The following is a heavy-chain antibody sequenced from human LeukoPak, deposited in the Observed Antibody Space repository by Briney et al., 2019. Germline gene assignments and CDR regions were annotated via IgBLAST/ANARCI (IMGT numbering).Heavy chain of an antibody. CDR3: AREIAVAGTYAFDI. CDR2: INWNGGST. Sequence: GGSLRLSCAVSEFTVSTNYMSWVRQAPGKGLVWVYGINWNGGSTGYADSVKGRFTISRDNAKNSLYLQMNSLRAEDTALYYCAREIAVAGTYAFDIWGQGTMVTVSS. CDR1: EFTVSTNY. D-gene: IGHD6-19*01. V-gene: IGHV3-20*04. J-gene: IGHJ3*02.